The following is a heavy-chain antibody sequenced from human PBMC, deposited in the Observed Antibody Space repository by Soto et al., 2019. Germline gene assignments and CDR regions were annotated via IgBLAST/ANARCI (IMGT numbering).Heavy chain of an antibody. D-gene: IGHD6-13*01. Sequence: QVQLVESGGGVVQPGRSLRLSCAASGFTFSSYGMHWVRQAPGKGLEWVAVISYDGSNKYYADSVKGRFTISRDNSKNXLYLQMNSLRAEDTDVYYCAKDSTFGSSWTEQFDYWGQGTLVTVSS. J-gene: IGHJ4*02. CDR2: ISYDGSNK. CDR1: GFTFSSYG. V-gene: IGHV3-30*18. CDR3: AKDSTFGSSWTEQFDY.